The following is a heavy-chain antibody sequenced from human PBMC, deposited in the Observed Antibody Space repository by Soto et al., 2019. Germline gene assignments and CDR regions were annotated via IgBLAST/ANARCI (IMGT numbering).Heavy chain of an antibody. Sequence: QVQLQESGPGLVEPSQTLSLTCTVSGGSISSGDYDWSWIRQPPGKDLEWIGHIYNSGNTYSNPSRKGRVTISVDTSKNQCSLKLSSVTAADTAVYYCGRGPSGDKLDYGGQGTLVTVSS. CDR2: IYNSGNT. D-gene: IGHD1-26*01. J-gene: IGHJ4*02. CDR1: GGSISSGDYD. V-gene: IGHV4-30-4*01. CDR3: GRGPSGDKLDY.